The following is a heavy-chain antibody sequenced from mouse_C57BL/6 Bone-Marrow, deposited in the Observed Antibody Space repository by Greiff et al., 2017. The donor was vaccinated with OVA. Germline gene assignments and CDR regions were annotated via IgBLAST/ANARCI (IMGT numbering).Heavy chain of an antibody. V-gene: IGHV1-69*01. CDR1: GYTFTSYW. Sequence: QVQLKQPGAELVMPGASVKLSCKASGYTFTSYWMHWVKQRPGQGLEWIGEIDPSDSYTNYNQKFKGKSTLTVDKSSSTAYMQLSSLTSEDSAVYYCARSENYYGSSSPFAYWGQGTLVTVSA. CDR2: IDPSDSYT. CDR3: ARSENYYGSSSPFAY. J-gene: IGHJ3*01. D-gene: IGHD1-1*01.